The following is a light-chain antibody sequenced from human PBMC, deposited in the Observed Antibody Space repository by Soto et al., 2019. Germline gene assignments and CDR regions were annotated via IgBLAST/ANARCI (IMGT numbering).Light chain of an antibody. CDR3: QQYGTPPPNA. V-gene: IGKV3-20*01. CDR1: QSVSSSY. CDR2: GAS. Sequence: EIVLTQSPGTLSLSPGERATLSCRASQSVSSSYLAWYQQKPGRAPRVLIHGASSRATGIPDRFSGSGSGTDFTLTISRLEPEDFAVYFCQQYGTPPPNAFGQGTKVDIK. J-gene: IGKJ2*01.